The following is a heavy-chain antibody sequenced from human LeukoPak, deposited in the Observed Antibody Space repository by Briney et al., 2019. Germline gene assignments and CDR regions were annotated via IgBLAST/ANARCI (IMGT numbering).Heavy chain of an antibody. D-gene: IGHD1-7*01. V-gene: IGHV3-7*01. CDR3: ARGDRRWLELDDPYYYYGMDV. J-gene: IGHJ6*02. CDR1: GFTFSSYW. CDR2: IKQDGSEK. Sequence: GGSPRLSCAASGFTFSSYWMSWVRQAPGKGLEWVANIKQDGSEKYYADSVKGRFTISRDNAKNSLYLQMNSLRAEDTAVYYCARGDRRWLELDDPYYYYGMDVWGQGTTVTVSS.